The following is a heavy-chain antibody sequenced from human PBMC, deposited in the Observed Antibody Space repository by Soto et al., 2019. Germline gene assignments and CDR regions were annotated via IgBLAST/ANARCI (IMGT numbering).Heavy chain of an antibody. CDR3: ARSGYSYGWPDAFDI. D-gene: IGHD5-18*01. J-gene: IGHJ3*02. V-gene: IGHV1-69*13. CDR1: GGTFSSYA. CDR2: IIPIFGTA. Sequence: GASVKVSCKASGGTFSSYAISWVRQAPGQGLEWMGGIIPIFGTANYAQKFQGRVTITADESTGTAYMELSSLRSEDTAVYYCARSGYSYGWPDAFDIWGQGTMVTVSS.